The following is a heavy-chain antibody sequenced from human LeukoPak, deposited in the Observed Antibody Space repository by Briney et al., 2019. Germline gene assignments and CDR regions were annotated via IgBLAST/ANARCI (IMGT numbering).Heavy chain of an antibody. J-gene: IGHJ6*02. Sequence: GGSLRLSCAASGFTFSSYGMHWVRQAPGKGLEWVAVIWYDGSNKYYADSVKGRFTISRDNSKNTLYLQMNSLRAEDTAVYYCARGWELLYRYGMDAWGQGTTVTVSS. V-gene: IGHV3-33*01. CDR3: ARGWELLYRYGMDA. CDR2: IWYDGSNK. CDR1: GFTFSSYG. D-gene: IGHD1-26*01.